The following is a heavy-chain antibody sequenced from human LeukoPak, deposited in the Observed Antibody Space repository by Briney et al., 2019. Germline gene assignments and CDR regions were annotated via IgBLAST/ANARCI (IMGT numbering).Heavy chain of an antibody. Sequence: ASVKVSCKASGYTFTSNYIHWVRQAPGQGLEWMGIINPSGGSTSYAQKFQDRVTMTGDTSTNTVYMELSSLRAEDTAVYYCARRGSCISTSCSLDYWGQGTLVTVSS. J-gene: IGHJ4*02. D-gene: IGHD2-2*01. CDR3: ARRGSCISTSCSLDY. CDR1: GYTFTSNY. V-gene: IGHV1-46*01. CDR2: INPSGGST.